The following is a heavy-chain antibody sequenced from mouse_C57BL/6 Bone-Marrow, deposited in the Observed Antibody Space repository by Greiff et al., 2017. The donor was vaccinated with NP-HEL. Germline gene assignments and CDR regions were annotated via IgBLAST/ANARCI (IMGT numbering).Heavy chain of an antibody. CDR3: ARSPPYYGYLAWFAD. J-gene: IGHJ3*01. D-gene: IGHD2-9*01. Sequence: VQLHQSGAELVRPGSSVTMSCKTSGYTFTSYGINWVKQRPGQGLEWIGYIYIGNGYTEYNEKFKGKAPLTSDTSSSTSYMQLSSLTSEDSAIYFCARSPPYYGYLAWFADWGQGTLVTVSA. V-gene: IGHV1-58*01. CDR1: GYTFTSYG. CDR2: IYIGNGYT.